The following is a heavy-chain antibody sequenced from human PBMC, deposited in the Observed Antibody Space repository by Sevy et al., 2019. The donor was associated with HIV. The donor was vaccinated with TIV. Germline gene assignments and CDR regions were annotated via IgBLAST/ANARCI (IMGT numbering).Heavy chain of an antibody. D-gene: IGHD6-19*01. V-gene: IGHV3-30*18. CDR3: ANADSSGWYFDY. CDR2: ISYDGSNK. Sequence: GGSLRLSCAASGFTFSSYGMHWVRQAPGKGLEWVAVISYDGSNKYYADSVKGRFTISRDNSKNTLCLQMNSLRAEDTAVYYCANADSSGWYFDYWGQGTLVTVSS. CDR1: GFTFSSYG. J-gene: IGHJ4*02.